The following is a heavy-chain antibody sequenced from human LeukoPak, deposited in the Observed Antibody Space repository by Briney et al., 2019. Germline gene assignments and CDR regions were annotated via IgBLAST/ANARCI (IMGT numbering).Heavy chain of an antibody. V-gene: IGHV1-69*13. J-gene: IGHJ4*02. D-gene: IGHD3-22*01. CDR3: ASFSRASGYCDY. Sequence: GASVKVSCKASGGTFSSYAISWVRQAPGQGLEWMGGIIPIFGTANYAQKFQGRVTITADESTSTAYMELSSLRSEDTAVYYCASFSRASGYCDYWGQGTLVTVSS. CDR2: IIPIFGTA. CDR1: GGTFSSYA.